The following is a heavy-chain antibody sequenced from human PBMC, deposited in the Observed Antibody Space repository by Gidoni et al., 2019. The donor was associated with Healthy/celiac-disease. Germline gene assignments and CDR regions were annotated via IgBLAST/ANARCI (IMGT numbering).Heavy chain of an antibody. CDR1: GFTFDDYA. Sequence: EVQLVESGGGLVQPGSSLRLPCAASGFTFDDYAMHWARQAPGKGLEWVSGISWNSGSIGYADSVKGRFTISRDNAKNSLYLQMNSLRAEDTALYYCANWRERPDDAFDIWGQGTMVTVSS. V-gene: IGHV3-9*01. J-gene: IGHJ3*02. D-gene: IGHD1-26*01. CDR3: ANWRERPDDAFDI. CDR2: ISWNSGSI.